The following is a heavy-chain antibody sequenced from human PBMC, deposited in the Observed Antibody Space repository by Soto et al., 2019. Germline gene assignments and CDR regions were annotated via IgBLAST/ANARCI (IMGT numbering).Heavy chain of an antibody. J-gene: IGHJ5*02. V-gene: IGHV1-3*01. CDR1: GYIFNNHA. D-gene: IGHD3-10*01. Sequence: QGHLVQSGAEVKKPGASVKVSCKASGYIFNNHAMHWVRQAPGQRLEWMGWINAGNGNTYYSQNFKDRVTFSRDTIATTEFMELTSLPSEDTAVYYCAREQSGIGYYGDWFDPWGQGTLVTVSS. CDR2: INAGNGNT. CDR3: AREQSGIGYYGDWFDP.